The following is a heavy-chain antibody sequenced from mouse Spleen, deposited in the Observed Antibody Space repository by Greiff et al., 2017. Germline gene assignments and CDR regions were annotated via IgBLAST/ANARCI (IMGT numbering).Heavy chain of an antibody. D-gene: IGHD2-14*01. J-gene: IGHJ2*01. CDR1: GFSLTSYA. CDR3: ARHYRYDKGAAFDY. CDR2: IWTGGGT. V-gene: IGHV2-9-1*01. Sequence: VQGVESGPGLVAPSQSLSITCTVSGFSLTSYAISWVRQPPGKGLEWLGVIWTGGGTNYNSALKSRLSISKDNSKSQVFLKMNSLQTDDTARYYCARHYRYDKGAAFDYWGQGTTLTVSS.